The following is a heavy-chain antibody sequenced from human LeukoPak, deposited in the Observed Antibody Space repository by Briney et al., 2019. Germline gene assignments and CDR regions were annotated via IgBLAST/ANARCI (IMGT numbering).Heavy chain of an antibody. J-gene: IGHJ6*02. CDR3: ARDAYGMDV. V-gene: IGHV3-30*03. CDR2: ISYDGSNK. Sequence: GGSLRLSCAAYGFTFSNYATHWVRQAPGKGLEWVAAISYDGSNKYYADSVRGRFTISRDNSENTLYLQMNGLRAEDTAVCYCARDAYGMDVWGQGTTVTVSS. CDR1: GFTFSNYA.